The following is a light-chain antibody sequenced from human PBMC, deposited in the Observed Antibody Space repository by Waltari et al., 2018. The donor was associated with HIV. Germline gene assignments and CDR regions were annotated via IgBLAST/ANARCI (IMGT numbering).Light chain of an antibody. Sequence: QSALTQPASVPGSPGQSLTLARTGTRRAVGGYTDVSWYQQHPGKATKLMIYEVSNRPSGVSNRFSGSKSGNTASLTISGLQAEDEADYYCSSYTSSSRGVFGGGTKLTVL. J-gene: IGLJ2*01. CDR1: RRAVGGYTD. CDR3: SSYTSSSRGV. CDR2: EVS. V-gene: IGLV2-14*01.